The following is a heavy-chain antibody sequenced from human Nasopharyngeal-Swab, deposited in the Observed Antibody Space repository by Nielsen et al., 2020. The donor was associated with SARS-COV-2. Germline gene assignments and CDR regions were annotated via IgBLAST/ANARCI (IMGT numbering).Heavy chain of an antibody. V-gene: IGHV1-18*01. Sequence: ASVKVSCKASGYTLTSYGISWVRQAPGQGLEWMGWISAYNGNTNYAQKLQGRVTMTTDTSTSTAYMELRSLRSDDTAVYYCARAICSSTSCYHYYMDVWGKGTTVTVSS. CDR2: ISAYNGNT. J-gene: IGHJ6*03. CDR3: ARAICSSTSCYHYYMDV. CDR1: GYTLTSYG. D-gene: IGHD2-2*01.